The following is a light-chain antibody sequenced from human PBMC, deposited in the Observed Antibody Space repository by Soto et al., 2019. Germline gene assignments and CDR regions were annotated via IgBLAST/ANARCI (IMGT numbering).Light chain of an antibody. V-gene: IGLV2-18*01. J-gene: IGLJ1*01. CDR1: IDDVTAYYR. CDR3: SVYTRTSTYV. Sequence: QSALTQPPSVSGSPGQSVTISCSGTIDDVTAYYRVSWYQQTPGTAPKLMIYDVSNRPSGVSDRFSGSRSGNTASLTISGLQAEDEGDYYCSVYTRTSTYVFGTGTKVTVL. CDR2: DVS.